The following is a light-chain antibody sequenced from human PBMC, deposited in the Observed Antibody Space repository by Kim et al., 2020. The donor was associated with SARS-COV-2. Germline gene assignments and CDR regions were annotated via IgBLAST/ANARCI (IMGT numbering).Light chain of an antibody. CDR1: QSISSW. CDR3: QQYSNYWT. J-gene: IGKJ1*01. Sequence: DIQMTQSPSTLSASVGDRVTITCRASQSISSWLAWYQQKPGKAPKLLIYKASSLESGVPSRFSGSGSGTEFTLTISTLQPDDFATYYCQQYSNYWTFAQGTKVYIK. CDR2: KAS. V-gene: IGKV1-5*03.